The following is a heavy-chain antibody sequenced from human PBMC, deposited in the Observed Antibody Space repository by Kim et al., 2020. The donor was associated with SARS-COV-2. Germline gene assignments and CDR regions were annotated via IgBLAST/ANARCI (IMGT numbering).Heavy chain of an antibody. CDR3: AKGLVDYYDSSGPYDY. Sequence: GGSLRLSCAASGFTFSSYGMHWVRQAPGKRLEWVAVISYDGSNKYYADSVKGRFTTPRDNSKNTLYLQMNSLRAEDTAVYYFAKGLVDYYDSSGPYDYWG. J-gene: IGHJ4*01. D-gene: IGHD3-22*01. CDR1: GFTFSSYG. CDR2: ISYDGSNK. V-gene: IGHV3-30*18.